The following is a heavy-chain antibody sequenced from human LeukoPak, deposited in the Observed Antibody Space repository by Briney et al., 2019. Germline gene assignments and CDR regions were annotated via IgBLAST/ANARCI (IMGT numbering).Heavy chain of an antibody. Sequence: GSLKLSCAASGFTFSTYWIHWVRQAPGKGLMWVSRISNDGSNTIYADSVRGRFTISRDNAKSTLYLQINSLRAEDTAVYYCANPSLRGRGTLVTVSA. V-gene: IGHV3-74*01. CDR2: ISNDGSNT. CDR3: ANPSL. J-gene: IGHJ4*02. CDR1: GFTFSTYW.